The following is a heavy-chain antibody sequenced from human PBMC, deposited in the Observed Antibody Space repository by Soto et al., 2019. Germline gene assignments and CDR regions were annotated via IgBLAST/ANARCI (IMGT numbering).Heavy chain of an antibody. CDR3: ARGLRGGFFNGMDV. J-gene: IGHJ6*02. V-gene: IGHV4-30-2*01. CDR2: IYPSGST. D-gene: IGHD3-3*01. Sequence: SETRSLTCAVSGGSISSGGYSWSWIRQPPGKGLEWIGSIYPSGSTYYNPSLKSRVTISVDRSKNQFSLKLCSVTAHAPCVYYFARGLRGGFFNGMDVPGQAPTVTVSS. CDR1: GGSISSGGYS.